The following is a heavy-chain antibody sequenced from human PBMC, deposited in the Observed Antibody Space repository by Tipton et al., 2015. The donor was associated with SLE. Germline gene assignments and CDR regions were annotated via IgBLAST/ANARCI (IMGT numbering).Heavy chain of an antibody. Sequence: TLSLTCTISGGSVSSSSKYWAWIRQPPGKGLEWIGSIYYTGTTTYYNSFLKSRVTMSVDTSKNQFSPRLTSVIAADTAVYYCARLHGYSYGLNWFDPWGQGTLISASS. J-gene: IGHJ5*02. D-gene: IGHD5-18*01. CDR1: GGSVSSSSKY. V-gene: IGHV4-39*07. CDR2: IYYTGTTT. CDR3: ARLHGYSYGLNWFDP.